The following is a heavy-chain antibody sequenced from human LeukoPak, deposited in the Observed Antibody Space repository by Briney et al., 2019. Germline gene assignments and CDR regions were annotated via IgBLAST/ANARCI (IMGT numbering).Heavy chain of an antibody. D-gene: IGHD6-25*01. Sequence: GGSLRLSCAASGFTFSDNYMSWIRQAPGKGLVWVSRINGDGSSTAYADSVKGRFTISRDNAKNTLYLQMNSLTAEDTAVYYCARGPPWYFDLWGRGTLVTVSS. V-gene: IGHV3-74*01. J-gene: IGHJ2*01. CDR2: INGDGSST. CDR3: ARGPPWYFDL. CDR1: GFTFSDNY.